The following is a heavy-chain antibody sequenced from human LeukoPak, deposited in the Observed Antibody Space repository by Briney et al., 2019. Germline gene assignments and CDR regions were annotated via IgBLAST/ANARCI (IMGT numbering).Heavy chain of an antibody. V-gene: IGHV3-74*01. D-gene: IGHD3-22*01. CDR1: GFSFSDYW. CDR2: IKTDGSDR. Sequence: LAGGSLRLSCVVSGFSFSDYWMHWVRKAPGKGLVWVSGIKTDGSDRRYADFVKGRFTISRDNAKNTLFLQMNSLRAEDTAVYYCATPLDYYDSSGYHQGGDWGQGTLVTVSS. J-gene: IGHJ4*02. CDR3: ATPLDYYDSSGYHQGGD.